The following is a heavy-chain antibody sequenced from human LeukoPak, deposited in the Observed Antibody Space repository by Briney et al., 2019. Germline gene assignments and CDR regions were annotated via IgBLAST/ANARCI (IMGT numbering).Heavy chain of an antibody. Sequence: GASVKVSCKASGYTFTDYYMHWVQQAPGKGLEWMGRVDPEDGETIYAEKFQGRVTITADTSTDTAYMELSSLRSEDTAVYYCATAGVVVVPAAIDYWGQGTLVTVSS. CDR2: VDPEDGET. CDR1: GYTFTDYY. V-gene: IGHV1-69-2*01. D-gene: IGHD2-2*02. CDR3: ATAGVVVVPAAIDY. J-gene: IGHJ4*02.